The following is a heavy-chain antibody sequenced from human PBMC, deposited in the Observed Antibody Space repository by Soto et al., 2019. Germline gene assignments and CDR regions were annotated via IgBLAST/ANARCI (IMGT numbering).Heavy chain of an antibody. CDR1: GFTFRSYA. Sequence: QPGGSLRLSCAASGFTFRSYAMHWVRQAPGKGLEWVAVILFDGTNKFYADSVKDRFTVSRDDSKNTLYLQMNSLRVDDTAVYYCARDYHDASGFYYDEGGVPDFWGQGTLVTVSS. D-gene: IGHD3-22*01. CDR2: ILFDGTNK. CDR3: ARDYHDASGFYYDEGGVPDF. V-gene: IGHV3-30-3*01. J-gene: IGHJ4*02.